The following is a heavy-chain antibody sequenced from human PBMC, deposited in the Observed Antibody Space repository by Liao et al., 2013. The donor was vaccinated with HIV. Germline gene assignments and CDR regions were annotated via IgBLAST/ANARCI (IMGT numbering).Heavy chain of an antibody. CDR1: GGSISSFY. D-gene: IGHD5-12*01. CDR2: VYYSGST. Sequence: QVQLQESGPGLVKPSETLSLTCTVSGGSISSFYWSWLRQSPGKGLEWIGYVYYSGSTNYSPSLKSRVTISVDTSKNQFSLNLRSVTAADTAVYYCARGVSGYDFWNYWGQGTLVTVSS. J-gene: IGHJ4*02. V-gene: IGHV4-59*01. CDR3: ARGVSGYDFWNY.